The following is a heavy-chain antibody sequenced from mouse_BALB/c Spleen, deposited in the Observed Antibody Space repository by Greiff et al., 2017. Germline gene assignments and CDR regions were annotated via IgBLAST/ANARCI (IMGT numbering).Heavy chain of an antibody. J-gene: IGHJ4*01. CDR1: GFNIKDYY. CDR2: IDPENGNT. V-gene: IGHV14-1*02. CDR3: ARSLSHYAMDY. Sequence: VQLQQSGAELVRPGALVKLSCKASGFNIKDYYMHWVKQRPEQGLEWIGWIDPENGNTIYDPKFQGKASITADTSSNTAYLQLSSLTSEDTAVYYCARSLSHYAMDYWGQGTSVTVSS.